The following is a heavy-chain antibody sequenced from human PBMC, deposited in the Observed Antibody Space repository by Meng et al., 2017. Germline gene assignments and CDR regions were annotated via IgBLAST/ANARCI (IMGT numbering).Heavy chain of an antibody. CDR2: VWFDGSIK. CDR1: GFNFNNYV. J-gene: IGHJ4*02. CDR3: AKDSEAS. Sequence: GESLKISCEASGFNFNNYVMHWVRQAPDKGLEWVAAVWFDGSIKYYADSVKGRFTISRDNSKNTLDLQMNSLRVGDTAVYYCAKDSEASWGQGTLVTVSS. V-gene: IGHV3-33*03.